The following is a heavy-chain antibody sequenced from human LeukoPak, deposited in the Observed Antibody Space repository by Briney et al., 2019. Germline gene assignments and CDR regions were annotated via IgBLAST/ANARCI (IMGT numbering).Heavy chain of an antibody. V-gene: IGHV4-39*01. D-gene: IGHD6-19*01. CDR1: GGSISSSSYY. CDR3: ARHEASGWYSFDY. CDR2: IYYSGST. J-gene: IGHJ4*02. Sequence: TSETLSLTCTVSGGSISSSSYYWGWIRQPPGKGLEWIGSIYYSGSTYYNPSLKSRVTISVDTSKNQFSLKLSSVTAADTAVYYCARHEASGWYSFDYWGQGTLVTVSS.